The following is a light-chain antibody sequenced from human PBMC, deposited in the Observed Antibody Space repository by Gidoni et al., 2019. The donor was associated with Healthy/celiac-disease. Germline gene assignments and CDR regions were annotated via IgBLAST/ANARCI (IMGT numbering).Light chain of an antibody. Sequence: DIQMTQSPSTLSASVGDRVTITCRASQSISSWLAWYQQKPGKAPKPLIYKASSLESGVPSRFSGSGSGTEFTLTISSLQPDDFATYYCQQYNSPACSFGQGTKLEIK. CDR3: QQYNSPACS. CDR2: KAS. V-gene: IGKV1-5*03. J-gene: IGKJ2*04. CDR1: QSISSW.